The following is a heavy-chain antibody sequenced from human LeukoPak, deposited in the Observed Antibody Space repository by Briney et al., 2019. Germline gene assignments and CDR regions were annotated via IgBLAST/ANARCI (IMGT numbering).Heavy chain of an antibody. J-gene: IGHJ4*02. CDR1: GYTFTGYY. Sequence: ASVKVSCKASGYTFTGYYTHWVRQAPGQGLEWMGWINPNSGGTNYAQKFQGRVAMTRDTSISTAYMELSRLRSDDTAVYYCARAAGYDYVFRFDYWGQGTLVTVSS. V-gene: IGHV1-2*02. D-gene: IGHD3-16*01. CDR3: ARAAGYDYVFRFDY. CDR2: INPNSGGT.